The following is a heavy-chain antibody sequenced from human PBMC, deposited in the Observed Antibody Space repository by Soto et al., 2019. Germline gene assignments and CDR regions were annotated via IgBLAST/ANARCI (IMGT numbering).Heavy chain of an antibody. J-gene: IGHJ5*02. CDR3: AREGDCAHYVCYGNRFDP. Sequence: TLSRNCVVPGGPIIITEYTWSWLRQPPGKGLEWIGYISYSGSTSYNPSLQSRVTMSLDRSKNQFSLRLSSVTAADSAVYYCAREGDCAHYVCYGNRFDPWAHGTLFTVSS. CDR1: GGPIIITEYT. CDR2: ISYSGST. D-gene: IGHD3-16*01. V-gene: IGHV4-30-2*01.